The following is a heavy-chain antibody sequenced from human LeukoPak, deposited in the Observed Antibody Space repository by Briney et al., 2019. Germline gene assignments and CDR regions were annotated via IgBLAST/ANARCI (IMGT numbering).Heavy chain of an antibody. CDR2: IQYDGSNE. Sequence: GSLRLSCAASRFTFSSYGMHWVRQAPGKGLEWVAYIQYDGSNEQYADSVKGRFTISRDNAKNSLYLQMNSLRAEDTAVYYCARDLAADFGYWGQGTLVTVSS. V-gene: IGHV3-30*02. CDR3: ARDLAADFGY. CDR1: RFTFSSYG. J-gene: IGHJ4*02. D-gene: IGHD6-19*01.